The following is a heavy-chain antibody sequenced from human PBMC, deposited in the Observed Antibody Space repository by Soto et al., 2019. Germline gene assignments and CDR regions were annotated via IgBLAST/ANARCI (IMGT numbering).Heavy chain of an antibody. CDR2: IIPILGIA. CDR3: ARDGIWRWKYEVNNWFDP. J-gene: IGHJ5*02. Sequence: SVKVSCKASGGTFSSYTISWVRQAPGQGLEWMGRIIPILGIANYAQKFQGRVTITADKSTSTAYMELSSLRSEDTAVYYCARDGIWRWKYEVNNWFDPWGQGTLVTVSS. V-gene: IGHV1-69*04. D-gene: IGHD3-3*01. CDR1: GGTFSSYT.